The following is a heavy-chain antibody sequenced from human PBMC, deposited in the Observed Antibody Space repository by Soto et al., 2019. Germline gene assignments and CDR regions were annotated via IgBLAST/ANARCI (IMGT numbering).Heavy chain of an antibody. V-gene: IGHV3-7*01. CDR3: ARGMRYYDSSGYLLIDY. J-gene: IGHJ4*02. CDR2: IKQDGSEK. Sequence: GGSLRLSCAASGFTFSSYWMSWVRQAPGKGLEWVANIKQDGSEKYYVDSVKGRFTISRDNAKNSLYLQMNSLRAEDTAVYYCARGMRYYDSSGYLLIDYWGQGTLVTVSS. CDR1: GFTFSSYW. D-gene: IGHD3-22*01.